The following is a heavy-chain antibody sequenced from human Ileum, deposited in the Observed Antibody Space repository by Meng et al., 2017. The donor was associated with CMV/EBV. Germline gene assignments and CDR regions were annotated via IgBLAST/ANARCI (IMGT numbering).Heavy chain of an antibody. Sequence: VSSNSAAWNWIRQSPSRGLAWLGRTYYRSKWYNDYAVSVKSRITINPDTSKNQFSLQLNSVTPEDTAVYYCARDPAVTRGTLFDPWGQGTLVTVSS. D-gene: IGHD4-17*01. CDR1: VSSNSAA. CDR3: ARDPAVTRGTLFDP. V-gene: IGHV6-1*01. J-gene: IGHJ5*02. CDR2: TYYRSKWYN.